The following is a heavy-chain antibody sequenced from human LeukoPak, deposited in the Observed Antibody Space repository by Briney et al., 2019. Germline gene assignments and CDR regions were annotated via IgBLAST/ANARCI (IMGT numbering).Heavy chain of an antibody. V-gene: IGHV5-51*01. Sequence: GESLKISCKGSGYSFTSYWIGWVRQMAGKGLEWMGIIYPGDSDTSYNPSFQGQVTISADKSISTAYLQWSSLKASDTAIYYCARQHDYGDYDYWGQGTLVTVSS. J-gene: IGHJ4*02. D-gene: IGHD4-17*01. CDR1: GYSFTSYW. CDR2: IYPGDSDT. CDR3: ARQHDYGDYDY.